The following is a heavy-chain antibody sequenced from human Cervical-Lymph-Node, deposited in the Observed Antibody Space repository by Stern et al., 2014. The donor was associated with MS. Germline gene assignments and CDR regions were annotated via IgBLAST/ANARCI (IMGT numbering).Heavy chain of an antibody. CDR3: AGDCSCEDYVVLAPSVLDH. J-gene: IGHJ4*02. V-gene: IGHV1-69*17. CDR2: IIPIFGVT. D-gene: IGHD4-17*01. Sequence: QVQLVQSGAEVKKPGSSVTVSCTASGGTFNNYAINWVRQAPGQGLEWMGGIIPIFGVTHYAQKFQGRVTIKAAKSKVPAYMELSILRPDNTAIYFCAGDCSCEDYVVLAPSVLDHWGQGTLVTVSS. CDR1: GGTFNNYA.